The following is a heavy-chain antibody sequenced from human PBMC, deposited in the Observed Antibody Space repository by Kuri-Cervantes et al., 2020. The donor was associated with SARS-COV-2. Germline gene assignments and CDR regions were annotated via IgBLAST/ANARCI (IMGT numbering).Heavy chain of an antibody. CDR2: ISSSSSSTI. V-gene: IGHV3-48*04. J-gene: IGHJ6*02. D-gene: IGHD3-3*01. Sequence: GESLKISCAASGFTFSSYSMNWVRQAPGKGLEWVSYISSSSSSTIYYADSVKGRFTISRDNAKNSLYLQMNSLRAEDTAVYYCARARDYDFWSGYSDDYYYYYGMDVWGQGTTVTVSS. CDR1: GFTFSSYS. CDR3: ARARDYDFWSGYSDDYYYYYGMDV.